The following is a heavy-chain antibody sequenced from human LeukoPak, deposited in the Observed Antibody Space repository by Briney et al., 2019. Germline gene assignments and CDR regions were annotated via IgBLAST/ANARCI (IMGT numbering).Heavy chain of an antibody. J-gene: IGHJ4*02. CDR3: ARVGTAEGTLEDY. Sequence: PGGSLRLSCAASGFTFSVYWMSWVRQPPGKGLEWVANIKNDGSEKYYLDSVKGRLTISRDNPKNSLYLQMNSLRAEDTAVYYCARVGTAEGTLEDYWGQGTLVTVSS. D-gene: IGHD6-13*01. CDR1: GFTFSVYW. CDR2: IKNDGSEK. V-gene: IGHV3-7*01.